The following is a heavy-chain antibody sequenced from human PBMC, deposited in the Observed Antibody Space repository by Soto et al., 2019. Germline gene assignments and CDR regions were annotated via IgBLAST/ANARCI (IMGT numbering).Heavy chain of an antibody. V-gene: IGHV4-61*01. CDR1: GGSVNTGKSFYY. Sequence: QVQLRESGPGLVKPSETLSLTCTVSGGSVNTGKSFYYWSWIRQSPGKGLEWIGYIYYRGSTNYSPTLTRRGAIAIETSKNQFSLRLTSVTAADTVVYYCAIDGIGLFDSWCQGILVTVSS. D-gene: IGHD1-26*01. CDR3: AIDGIGLFDS. CDR2: IYYRGST. J-gene: IGHJ4*02.